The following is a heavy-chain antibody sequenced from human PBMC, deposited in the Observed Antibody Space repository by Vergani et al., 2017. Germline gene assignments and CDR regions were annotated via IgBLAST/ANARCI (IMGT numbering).Heavy chain of an antibody. CDR2: IYYSGST. CDR3: ARGGGIAAAGTCDAFDV. CDR1: GGSISSGGYY. J-gene: IGHJ3*01. Sequence: QVQLQESGPGLVKPSQTLSLTCTVSGGSISSGGYYWSWIRQHPGKGLEWIGYIYYSGSTYYNPSLKSRVTISVDTSKNQFSLKLSSVTAADTAVYYCARGGGIAAAGTCDAFDVWGPGTMVSGAS. V-gene: IGHV4-31*03. D-gene: IGHD6-13*01.